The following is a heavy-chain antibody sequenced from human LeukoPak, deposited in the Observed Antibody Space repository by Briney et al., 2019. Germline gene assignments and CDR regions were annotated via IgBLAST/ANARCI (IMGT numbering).Heavy chain of an antibody. CDR3: ARAYFSGGSCYFHSYYYMDV. J-gene: IGHJ6*03. D-gene: IGHD2-15*01. CDR1: GYTFTSYG. V-gene: IGHV1-18*01. CDR2: ISAYNGNT. Sequence: ASVTVSCKASGYTFTSYGISWVRQAPGQGLEWMGWISAYNGNTNYAQKLQGRVTMTTDTSTSTAYMEMRSLRSDDTSVYYCARAYFSGGSCYFHSYYYMDVWGKGTTVTVPS.